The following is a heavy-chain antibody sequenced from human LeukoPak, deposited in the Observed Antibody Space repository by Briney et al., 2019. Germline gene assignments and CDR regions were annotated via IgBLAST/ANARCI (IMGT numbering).Heavy chain of an antibody. CDR2: IIPILGIA. V-gene: IGHV1-69*04. Sequence: SVKVSFKASGGTFSSYAISWVRQAPGQGLEWMGRIIPILGIANYAQKFQGRVTITADKSTSTAYMELSSLRSEDTAVYYCARARSSTSPHAFDIWGQGTMVTVSS. D-gene: IGHD2-2*01. CDR3: ARARSSTSPHAFDI. CDR1: GGTFSSYA. J-gene: IGHJ3*02.